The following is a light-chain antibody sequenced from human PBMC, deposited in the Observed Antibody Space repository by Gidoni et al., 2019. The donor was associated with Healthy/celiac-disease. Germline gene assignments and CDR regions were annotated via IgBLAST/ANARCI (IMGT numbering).Light chain of an antibody. V-gene: IGKV4-1*01. J-gene: IGKJ2*01. CDR1: QSVLYSSNNKNY. CDR2: WAS. CDR3: QQDYSTPYT. Sequence: DIVMTQSPDSLAVSLGERATINCKSSQSVLYSSNNKNYLAWYQQKPGQPPKLLIYWASTQESGVPDRFSGSGSGTDFTLTISSLQAEDVAVYYCQQDYSTPYTFGQGTKLEIK.